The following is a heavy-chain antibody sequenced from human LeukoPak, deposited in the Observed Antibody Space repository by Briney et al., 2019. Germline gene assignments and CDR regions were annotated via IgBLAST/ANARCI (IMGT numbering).Heavy chain of an antibody. V-gene: IGHV4-59*01. CDR3: ARASGAFDY. CDR1: VGPISSSY. Sequence: SETLSLTCTVSVGPISSSYWSWIRQPPGKGLEWIEYIYYSGITNYNPSLKSRVTISLDTSKNQFFLKLNSLTAADTAVYYCARASGAFDYWGQGALVTVSS. J-gene: IGHJ4*02. CDR2: IYYSGIT.